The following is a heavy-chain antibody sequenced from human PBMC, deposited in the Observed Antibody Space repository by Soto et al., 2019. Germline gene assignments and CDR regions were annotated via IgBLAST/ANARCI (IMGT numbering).Heavy chain of an antibody. CDR1: GYTFTSYY. D-gene: IGHD3-22*01. CDR2: INPSGGST. V-gene: IGHV1-46*01. CDR3: ARATAPLSTMIVSAFDI. Sequence: GASVKVSCKASGYTFTSYYMHWVRQAPGQGLEWMGIINPSGGSTSYAQKFQGRVTMTRDTSTSTVYMELSSLRSEDTAVYYCARATAPLSTMIVSAFDIWGQGTMVTVSS. J-gene: IGHJ3*02.